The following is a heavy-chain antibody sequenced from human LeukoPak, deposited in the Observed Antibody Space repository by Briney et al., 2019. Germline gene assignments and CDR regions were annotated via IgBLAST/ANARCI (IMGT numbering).Heavy chain of an antibody. CDR2: IYYSGST. D-gene: IGHD6-13*01. CDR3: ARGRIAAAPGY. CDR1: GGSISSYY. V-gene: IGHV4-59*08. Sequence: SETLSLTCTVSGGSISSYYWSWIRQPPGKGLEWIGYIYYSGSTNYNPSPKSRVTISVDTSKNQFSLKLSSVTAADTAVYYCARGRIAAAPGYWGQGTLVTVSS. J-gene: IGHJ4*02.